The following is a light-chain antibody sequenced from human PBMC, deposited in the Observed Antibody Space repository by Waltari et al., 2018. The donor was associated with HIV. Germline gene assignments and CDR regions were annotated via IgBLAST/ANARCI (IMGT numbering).Light chain of an antibody. CDR1: SSDVGGYNY. V-gene: IGLV2-14*01. J-gene: IGLJ1*01. CDR3: SSYTSSSTPYV. CDR2: EVS. Sequence: QSALTQPASVSGSPGPSTTISCTGPSSDVGGYNYVSWYQQHPGKAPKLMIFEVSNRPSGVSNRFSGSKSGNTASLTISGLQAEDEADYYCSSYTSSSTPYVFGTGTKVTVL.